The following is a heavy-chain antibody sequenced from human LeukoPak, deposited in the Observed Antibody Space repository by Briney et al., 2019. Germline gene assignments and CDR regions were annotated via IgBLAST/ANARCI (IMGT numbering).Heavy chain of an antibody. V-gene: IGHV3-33*01. J-gene: IGHJ4*02. D-gene: IGHD3-10*01. CDR1: GFTFSSSG. CDR2: IWHDGSNE. Sequence: GRSLRLSCAASGFTFSSSGMHWVRQAPGKGLEWVAVIWHDGSNENYADSVKGRFTISRDNSKNTLFLRMNSLRVEDTAMYYCARDSGASPFDYWGQGTLVTVSS. CDR3: ARDSGASPFDY.